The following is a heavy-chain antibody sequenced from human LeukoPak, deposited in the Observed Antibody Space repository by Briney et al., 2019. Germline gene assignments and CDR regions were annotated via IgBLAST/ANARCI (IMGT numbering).Heavy chain of an antibody. CDR1: GFTFDDYV. Sequence: PGGSLRLSCAASGFTFDDYVMHWVRQAPGKGLEWVSLISGDGGSTYYADSVKGRFTISRDNSKNSLYLQMNSLRTEDTALYYCANIVDTAMESYFNYWGQGTLVTVSS. CDR3: ANIVDTAMESYFNY. CDR2: ISGDGGST. V-gene: IGHV3-43*02. D-gene: IGHD5-18*01. J-gene: IGHJ4*02.